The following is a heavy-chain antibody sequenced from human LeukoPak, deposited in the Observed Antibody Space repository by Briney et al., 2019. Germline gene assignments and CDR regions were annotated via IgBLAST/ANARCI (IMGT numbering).Heavy chain of an antibody. Sequence: ASVKVSCKVSGYTLTELSMHWVRQAPGKGLEWMGGFDPEDGETINAQKMQGRVTMTEDTSTDTAYMELSSLRSEDTAVYYCATDQLYYDYVWGSYRRGYLDYRGQGTLVTVSS. D-gene: IGHD3-16*02. CDR1: GYTLTELS. CDR2: FDPEDGET. V-gene: IGHV1-24*01. CDR3: ATDQLYYDYVWGSYRRGYLDY. J-gene: IGHJ4*02.